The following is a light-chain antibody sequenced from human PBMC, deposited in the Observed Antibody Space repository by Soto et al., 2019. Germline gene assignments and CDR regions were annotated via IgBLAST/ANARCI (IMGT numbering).Light chain of an antibody. Sequence: DIQMTQSPSTLSASVGDRVSISCRASQSVSVWVAWYQQKPGTAPKLLIYDAFTVDTEVPSRFSGSGSGTEFTLTISSLQPEDFATYYCQQYDAFSRTFGQGTKVDIK. CDR1: QSVSVW. V-gene: IGKV1-5*01. CDR3: QQYDAFSRT. J-gene: IGKJ1*01. CDR2: DAF.